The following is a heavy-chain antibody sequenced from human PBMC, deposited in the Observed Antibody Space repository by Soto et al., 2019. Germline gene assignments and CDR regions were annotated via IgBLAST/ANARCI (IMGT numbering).Heavy chain of an antibody. V-gene: IGHV1-18*01. CDR2: ISAYNGNT. CDR1: GYTFTSYY. D-gene: IGHD2-21*02. J-gene: IGHJ4*01. Sequence: ASVKVSCKASGYTFTSYYISWVRQAPGQGLEWMGWISAYNGNTNYEQKLQGRVTMTTDTSTSTVLMELCSLTSEDTAVYYCARGGGIVVVTAPYDHWG. CDR3: ARGGGIVVVTAPYDH.